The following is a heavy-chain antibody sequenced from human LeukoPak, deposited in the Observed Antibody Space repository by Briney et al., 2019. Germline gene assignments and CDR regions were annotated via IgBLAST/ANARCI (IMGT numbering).Heavy chain of an antibody. V-gene: IGHV3-23*01. CDR2: INANSGTT. J-gene: IGHJ5*01. Sequence: PGGSLRLSCTASGLAFSVYAMSWLRQPPGKGLEWVSTINANSGTTSYAASVRGRFTISRDNSKNTLYLQLNTLRADDTATYYCAKPISGGLAVTADWFHPWGQGTLVVVSS. D-gene: IGHD6-19*01. CDR3: AKPISGGLAVTADWFHP. CDR1: GLAFSVYA.